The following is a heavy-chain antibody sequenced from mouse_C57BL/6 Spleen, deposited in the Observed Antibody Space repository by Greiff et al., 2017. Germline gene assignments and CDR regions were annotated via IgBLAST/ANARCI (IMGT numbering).Heavy chain of an antibody. J-gene: IGHJ4*01. CDR3: AREDYNYAMDY. CDR1: GYSFTSGYF. V-gene: IGHV3-6*01. Sequence: EVQLQESGPGLVKPSQSLSLTCSVTGYSFTSGYFWNWIRQFPGNQLEWMGYISDDGSNNYNPSLKNRISITRDTSKNQFFLKLNSVTTEDTATYYCAREDYNYAMDYWGQGTSVTVSS. CDR2: ISDDGSN. D-gene: IGHD2-12*01.